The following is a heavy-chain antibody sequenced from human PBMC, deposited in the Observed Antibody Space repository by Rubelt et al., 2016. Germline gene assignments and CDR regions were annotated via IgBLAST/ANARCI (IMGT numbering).Heavy chain of an antibody. J-gene: IGHJ4*02. CDR1: GFTLNHYR. Sequence: LRLSCAASGFTLNHYRVNWVRQAPGKGLEWVSYSSDRSFSTFYADSVKGRFTMSRDTANNSLSLQMNSLRVEDTAVYYCARALRLENFDYWGQGTLVTVSS. CDR2: SSDRSFST. V-gene: IGHV3-48*04. CDR3: ARALRLENFDY. D-gene: IGHD5-24*01.